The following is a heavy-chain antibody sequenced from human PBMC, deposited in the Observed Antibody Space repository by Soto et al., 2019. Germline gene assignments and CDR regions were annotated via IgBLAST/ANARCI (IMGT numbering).Heavy chain of an antibody. V-gene: IGHV1-69*01. Sequence: QVQLVQSGAEVKKPGSSVKVSCKASGDTDTNYVISWVRQAPGQGLEWMGGIFHKFGTTYSAPKLQYRLTITADESTSTVYMQLSSLRLDDTAVYYCEAEMTFGKLSVVWGQGTTVPVSS. CDR3: EAEMTFGKLSVV. CDR2: IFHKFGTT. D-gene: IGHD3-16*02. J-gene: IGHJ6*02. CDR1: GDTDTNYV.